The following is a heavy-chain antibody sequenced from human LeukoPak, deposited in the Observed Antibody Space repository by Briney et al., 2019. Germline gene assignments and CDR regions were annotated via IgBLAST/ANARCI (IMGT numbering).Heavy chain of an antibody. J-gene: IGHJ3*02. Sequence: GGSLRLSCAASGFTVSSNYMSWVRQAPGKGLEWVSVIYSGGSTYYADSAKGRFTISRDNSKNTLYLQMNSLRAEDTAVYYCASASLYSSSWYGAFDIWGQGTMVTVSS. V-gene: IGHV3-66*01. CDR3: ASASLYSSSWYGAFDI. CDR2: IYSGGST. CDR1: GFTVSSNY. D-gene: IGHD6-13*01.